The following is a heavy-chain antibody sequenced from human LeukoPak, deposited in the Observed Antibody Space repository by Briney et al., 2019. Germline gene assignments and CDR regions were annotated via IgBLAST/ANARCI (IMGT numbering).Heavy chain of an antibody. J-gene: IGHJ4*02. CDR1: GFTFSSYA. CDR3: AKDGYYDTSGYYAFDC. Sequence: GGSLRLSCAASGFTFSSYAMSWVRQAPGKGLEWVSAISGSGGSTYYADSVKGRFTISRDNSKKTLYLQMSSLRAEDTAIYHCAKDGYYDTSGYYAFDCWGQGTLVTVSS. V-gene: IGHV3-23*01. D-gene: IGHD3-22*01. CDR2: ISGSGGST.